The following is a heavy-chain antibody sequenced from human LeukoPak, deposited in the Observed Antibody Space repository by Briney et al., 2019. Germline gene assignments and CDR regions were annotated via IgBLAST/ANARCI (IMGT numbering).Heavy chain of an antibody. Sequence: SETLSLTCTVSGGSISSYYWSWIRQPPGKGLEWIGYIYYSGSTNYNPSLKSRVTISVDTSKNQFSLKLSSVTAADTAVYYCARDIAGAQIDPWGQGTLVTVSS. D-gene: IGHD6-13*01. V-gene: IGHV4-59*01. CDR3: ARDIAGAQIDP. CDR1: GGSISSYY. CDR2: IYYSGST. J-gene: IGHJ5*02.